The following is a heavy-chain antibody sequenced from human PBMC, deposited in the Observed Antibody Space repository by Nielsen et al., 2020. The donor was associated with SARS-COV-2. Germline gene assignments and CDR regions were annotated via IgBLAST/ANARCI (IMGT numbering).Heavy chain of an antibody. CDR3: ARETAMVRGVTTRTYYYYGMDV. Sequence: PGKGLEWIGYIYYSGSTYYNPSLKSRVTISVDTSKNQFPLKLSSVTAADTAVYYCARETAMVRGVTTRTYYYYGMDVWGQGTTVTVS. V-gene: IGHV4-31*02. CDR2: IYYSGST. J-gene: IGHJ6*02. D-gene: IGHD3-10*01.